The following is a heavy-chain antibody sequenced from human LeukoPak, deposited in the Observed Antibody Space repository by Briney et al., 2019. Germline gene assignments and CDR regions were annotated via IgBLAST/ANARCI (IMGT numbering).Heavy chain of an antibody. CDR1: GFTFRSYA. CDR3: ATDGSTYFDY. V-gene: IGHV3-30-3*01. CDR2: ISYDGSNK. Sequence: SGGSLRLSCAGSGFTFRSYAMHWVRQAPGKGLEWVAVISYDGSNKDCADSVKGRFTISRDNSKSTLFLQMNSLRAEDTAVYYCATDGSTYFDYWGQGTLVTVSS. D-gene: IGHD1-1*01. J-gene: IGHJ4*02.